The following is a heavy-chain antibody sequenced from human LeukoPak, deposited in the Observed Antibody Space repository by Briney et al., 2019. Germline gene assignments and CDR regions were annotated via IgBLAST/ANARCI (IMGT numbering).Heavy chain of an antibody. CDR2: ISSSSGHI. CDR3: ARARGGEFDY. D-gene: IGHD3-16*01. J-gene: IGHJ4*02. CDR1: SCTSSSYG. V-gene: IGHV3-21*01. Sequence: GGSLRLSCAAASCTSSSYGMHWVRQAPGKGLECVSSISSSSGHIYYADSVKGRFTISRDNAKNSLYQQMNSLRADDTAVFYCARARGGEFDYWGQGTLVTVSS.